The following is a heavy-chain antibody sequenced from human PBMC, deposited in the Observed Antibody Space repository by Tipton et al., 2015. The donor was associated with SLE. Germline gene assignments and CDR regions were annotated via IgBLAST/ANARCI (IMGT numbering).Heavy chain of an antibody. V-gene: IGHV3-74*01. J-gene: IGHJ6*03. CDR1: GFTFDDYA. Sequence: SLRLFCAASGFTFDDYAMHWVRQAPGKGLVWVSRINSDGSSTSYADSVKGRFTISRDNAKNTLYLQMNSLRAEDTAVYYCARSYYYYYYYMDVWGKGTTVTVSS. CDR3: ARSYYYYYYYMDV. CDR2: INSDGSST.